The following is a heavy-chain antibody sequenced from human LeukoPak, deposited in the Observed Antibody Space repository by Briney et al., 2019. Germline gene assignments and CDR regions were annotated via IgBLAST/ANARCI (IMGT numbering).Heavy chain of an antibody. V-gene: IGHV3-23*01. CDR3: AKQWIQLWSPPDY. CDR1: GFTFSTYA. Sequence: PGGSLRLSCVASGFTFSTYAMSWVRQAPGKGLEWGSAISGSGGSTYYADSVKGRFTISRANSKNTLFLQMNSLRAEDTAVYYCAKQWIQLWSPPDYWGQGTLVTVSS. D-gene: IGHD5-18*01. CDR2: ISGSGGST. J-gene: IGHJ4*02.